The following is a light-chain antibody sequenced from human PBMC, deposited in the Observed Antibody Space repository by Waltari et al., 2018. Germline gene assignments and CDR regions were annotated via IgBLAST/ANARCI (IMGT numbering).Light chain of an antibody. V-gene: IGLV1-51*02. CDR2: QDN. CDR3: SAWDSSLSAYI. CDR1: SSNIGRSY. Sequence: QSVLPQPPSVSAAPGQRVTISCSGSSSNIGRSYVSWYQQVPGTAPKLLIYQDNKRPSGVSDRFSGSKSGTSASLAITGLQTGDEPDYYCSAWDSSLSAYIFGAGTRLTVL. J-gene: IGLJ1*01.